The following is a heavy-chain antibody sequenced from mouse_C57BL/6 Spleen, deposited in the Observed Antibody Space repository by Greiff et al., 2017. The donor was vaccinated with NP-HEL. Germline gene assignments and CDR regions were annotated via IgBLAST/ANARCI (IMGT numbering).Heavy chain of an antibody. D-gene: IGHD4-1*01. J-gene: IGHJ3*01. V-gene: IGHV5-6*01. Sequence: DVQLVQSGGDLVKPGGSLKLSCAASGFTFSSYGMSWVRQTPDKRLEWVATISSGGSYTYYPASVKGRFTISRDNAKNPLYLQMSSLKSEDAAVYYCASHAAGRGFAYWGTGTLVTVSA. CDR1: GFTFSSYG. CDR3: ASHAAGRGFAY. CDR2: ISSGGSYT.